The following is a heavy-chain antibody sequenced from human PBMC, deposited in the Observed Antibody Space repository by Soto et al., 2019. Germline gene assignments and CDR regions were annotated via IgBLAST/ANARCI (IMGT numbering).Heavy chain of an antibody. V-gene: IGHV5-51*03. CDR1: GYSFTSYW. CDR3: LSVLQPPYAMVF. D-gene: IGHD2-15*01. CDR2: IYPGDSDT. J-gene: IGHJ6*02. Sequence: GKSLKISCKGSGYSFTSYWIGWVRQMPGKGLEWMGIIYPGDSDTRYSPSFQGQVTISADKSISTAYLQWSSLKASDTAMYFFLSVLQPPYAMVFRGPGLTVTLSS.